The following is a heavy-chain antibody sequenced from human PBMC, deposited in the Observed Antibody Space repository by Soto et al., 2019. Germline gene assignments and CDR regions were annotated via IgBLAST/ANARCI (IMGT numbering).Heavy chain of an antibody. D-gene: IGHD2-21*02. J-gene: IGHJ6*02. V-gene: IGHV4-59*01. Sequence: SETLSLTCTVSGGSISGYYWSWIRQPPGKGLEWIGYMYNTGSTVYNPSFKSRVXISVDTSQNQFALKLKSVTAADTAVYYCGRYLGGYWGTDCYPRAVGGQGTRVTVS. CDR3: GRYLGGYWGTDCYPRAV. CDR2: MYNTGST. CDR1: GGSISGYY.